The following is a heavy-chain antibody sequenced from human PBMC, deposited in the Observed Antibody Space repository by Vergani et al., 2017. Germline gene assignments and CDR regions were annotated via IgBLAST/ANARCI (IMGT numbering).Heavy chain of an antibody. J-gene: IGHJ4*02. Sequence: QVQLVESGGGVVQPGRSLRLSCAASGFTFSSYGMHWVRQAPGKGLEWVAGIWYDGSNTYYADSVKVRFTISRDNSQNTLYLQMNRLRAEDTAVYYCASDGDYSGNYWGQGTLVTVSS. CDR2: IWYDGSNT. V-gene: IGHV3-33*01. CDR3: ASDGDYSGNY. D-gene: IGHD4-17*01. CDR1: GFTFSSYG.